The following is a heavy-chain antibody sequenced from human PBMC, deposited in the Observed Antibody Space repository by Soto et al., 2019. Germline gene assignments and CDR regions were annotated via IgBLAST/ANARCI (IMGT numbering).Heavy chain of an antibody. CDR3: ASIAAPGTTHFDF. Sequence: KTSETLSLTCTVSGGSINSSYWSWIRQPPGKGLEWIGNIYYSGNTFYNPSLKSRVTISVDTSKNQFYLHLSSVTAADTAIFYCASIAAPGTTHFDFWGQGTLVTVSS. CDR1: GGSINSSY. CDR2: IYYSGNT. J-gene: IGHJ4*02. V-gene: IGHV4-59*04. D-gene: IGHD6-13*01.